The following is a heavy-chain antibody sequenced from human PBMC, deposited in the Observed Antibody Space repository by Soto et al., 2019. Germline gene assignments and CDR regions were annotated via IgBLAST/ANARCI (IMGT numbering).Heavy chain of an antibody. V-gene: IGHV4-61*01. CDR1: VGSMTTGSYF. J-gene: IGHJ4*02. Sequence: SETLSLTCNVSVGSMTTGSYFWSWIRQPPGKGLEWIGYVFRSGSVNYSPSFKSRVTISIDTSKNQFSLMLKSVTAEDTAVYYCAKVRESAAAGHFDSWGQGTLVTVSS. CDR2: VFRSGSV. D-gene: IGHD6-13*01. CDR3: AKVRESAAAGHFDS.